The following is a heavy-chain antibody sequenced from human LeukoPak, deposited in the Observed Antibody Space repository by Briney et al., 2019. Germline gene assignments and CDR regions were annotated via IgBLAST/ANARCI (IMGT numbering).Heavy chain of an antibody. CDR1: GGSISSSSYY. CDR2: IYYSGST. Sequence: SETLSLTCTVSGGSISSSSYYWGWIRQPPGKGLEWIGSIYYSGSTYYNPSLKSRVTVLVDTSKDQFSLKVNSVTAADTAVYYCARGKWESLGWYYFDYWGQGTLVTVSS. D-gene: IGHD1-26*01. V-gene: IGHV4-39*07. J-gene: IGHJ4*02. CDR3: ARGKWESLGWYYFDY.